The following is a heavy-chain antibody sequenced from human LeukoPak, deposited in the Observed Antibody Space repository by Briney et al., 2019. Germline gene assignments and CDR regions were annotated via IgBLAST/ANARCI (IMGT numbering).Heavy chain of an antibody. CDR3: AIRIPMVRAFDY. Sequence: SETLSLTCAVYGGSFSGYYWSWIRQPPGKGLEWIGEINHSGSTNYNPSLKSRVTISVDTSKNQFSLKLSSVTAADTAVYYCAIRIPMVRAFDYWGQGPLVTVSS. J-gene: IGHJ4*02. V-gene: IGHV4-34*01. CDR2: INHSGST. D-gene: IGHD3-10*01. CDR1: GGSFSGYY.